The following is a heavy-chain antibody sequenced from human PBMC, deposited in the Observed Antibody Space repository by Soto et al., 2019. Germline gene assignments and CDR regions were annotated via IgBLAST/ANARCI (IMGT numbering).Heavy chain of an antibody. D-gene: IGHD2-2*01. J-gene: IGHJ4*02. CDR1: GFTFSSYG. CDR3: AKALSRYQFDY. Sequence: GGSLRLSCAASGFTFSSYGMHWVRQAPGKGLEWVEVISYDGSNKYYADSVKGRLTISRDNSKNTLYLQMNSLRAEDTAVYYCAKALSRYQFDYWGQGTLVTVSS. CDR2: ISYDGSNK. V-gene: IGHV3-30*18.